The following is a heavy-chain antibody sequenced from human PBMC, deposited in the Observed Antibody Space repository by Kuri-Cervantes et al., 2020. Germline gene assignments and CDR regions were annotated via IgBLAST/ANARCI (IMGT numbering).Heavy chain of an antibody. J-gene: IGHJ4*02. CDR3: ARDVSGSYYGDY. V-gene: IGHV1-69*04. Sequence: SVNVSCKASGGTFSSYTICWVRQAPGQGLEWTGRIIPILGITNFPQKFQGRVTITADKSTSTAYMELRSLRSDDTAVYYCARDVSGSYYGDYWGQGTLVTVSS. CDR1: GGTFSSYT. D-gene: IGHD1-26*01. CDR2: IIPILGIT.